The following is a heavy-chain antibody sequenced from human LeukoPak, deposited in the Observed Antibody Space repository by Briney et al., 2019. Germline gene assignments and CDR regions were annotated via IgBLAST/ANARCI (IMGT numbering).Heavy chain of an antibody. CDR3: ARDRVNWNDVGGLFDY. D-gene: IGHD1-1*01. CDR1: GFTVSSNY. J-gene: IGHJ4*02. Sequence: GGSLRLSCAASGFTVSSNYMSWVRQAPGKGLEWVSLIYSGGSTSYAVSVKGRFTFSRDNSKNTLYLQMNSLRAEDTAVYYCARDRVNWNDVGGLFDYWGQGTLVTVSS. CDR2: IYSGGST. V-gene: IGHV3-53*01.